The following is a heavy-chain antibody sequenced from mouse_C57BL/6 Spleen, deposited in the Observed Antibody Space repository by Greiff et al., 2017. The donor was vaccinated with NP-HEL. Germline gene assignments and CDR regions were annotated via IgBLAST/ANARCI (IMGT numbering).Heavy chain of an antibody. Sequence: EVKVEESGPGMVKPSQSLSLTCTVTGYSITSGYDWHWIRHFPGNKLEWMGYISYSGSTNYNPSLKSRISITHDTSKNHFFLKLNSVTTEDTATYYCARDGPAWFAYWGQGTLVTVSA. V-gene: IGHV3-1*01. CDR3: ARDGPAWFAY. CDR2: ISYSGST. CDR1: GYSITSGYD. J-gene: IGHJ3*01.